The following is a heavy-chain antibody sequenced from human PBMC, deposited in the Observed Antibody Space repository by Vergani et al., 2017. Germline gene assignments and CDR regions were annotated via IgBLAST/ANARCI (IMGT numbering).Heavy chain of an antibody. V-gene: IGHV5-51*01. CDR1: GYSFTSYW. CDR2: IYPGDSDT. CDR3: ERHPSPGAVLRFPYYFDY. J-gene: IGHJ4*02. D-gene: IGHD3-3*01. Sequence: EVQLVQSGAEVKKPGESLKISCKGSGYSFTSYWIGWVRQMPGKGLEWMGIIYPGDSDTRYSPSFQGQVTSSADKSISTAYLQWSSLKASDPAMYYCERHPSPGAVLRFPYYFDYWGQGTLVTVSS.